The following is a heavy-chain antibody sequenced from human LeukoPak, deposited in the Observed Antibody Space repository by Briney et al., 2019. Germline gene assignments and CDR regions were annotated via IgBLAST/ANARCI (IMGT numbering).Heavy chain of an antibody. V-gene: IGHV4-59*01. Sequence: PSETLSLTCTVSGGSISSYYWSWIRQPPGKGLEWIGYMYYSGSTNYNPSLKSRVTISVDTPKNQFSLKLSSVTAADTAVYYCARVDPDSSSTLEVFDYWGQGTLVTVSS. CDR2: MYYSGST. CDR3: ARVDPDSSSTLEVFDY. CDR1: GGSISSYY. D-gene: IGHD6-6*01. J-gene: IGHJ4*02.